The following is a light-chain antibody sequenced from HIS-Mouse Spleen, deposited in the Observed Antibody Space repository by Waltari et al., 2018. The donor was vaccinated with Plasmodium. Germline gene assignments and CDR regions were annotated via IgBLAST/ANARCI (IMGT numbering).Light chain of an antibody. V-gene: IGKV1-33*01. Sequence: DIQMTQSPSSLSASVGDRVTITCQASQEISNYLNWYQQKPGKAPKLLIYDASTLETGVPSRFSGSGSGTDFTFTISSLQPEDIATYYCQQYDNLPYTFGQGTKLEIK. CDR2: DAS. CDR1: QEISNY. CDR3: QQYDNLPYT. J-gene: IGKJ2*01.